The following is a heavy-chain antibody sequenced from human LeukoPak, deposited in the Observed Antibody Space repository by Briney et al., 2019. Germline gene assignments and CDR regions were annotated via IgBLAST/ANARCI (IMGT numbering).Heavy chain of an antibody. CDR3: ARRVSGFDP. D-gene: IGHD6-19*01. CDR2: IYTSGST. Sequence: ADTLSLTCSVWGGSISSYYGIWLRQPPGKGLEWIGYIYTSGSTNYNPSLKSRVTISVDTSKNQFSLKLSSVTAADTAVYYCARRVSGFDPWGQGTLVTVSS. V-gene: IGHV4-4*09. J-gene: IGHJ5*02. CDR1: GGSISSYY.